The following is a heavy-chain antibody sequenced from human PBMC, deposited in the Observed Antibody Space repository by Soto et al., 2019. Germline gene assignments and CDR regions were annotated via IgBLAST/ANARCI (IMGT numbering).Heavy chain of an antibody. Sequence: SETLSLTCTVSGGSISSSSYYWGWIRQPPGKGLEWIGSIYYSGSTYYNPSLKSRVTISVDTSKNQFSLKLSSVTAADTAVYYCARSDSGYVLLDYWGQGTLVTV. J-gene: IGHJ4*02. V-gene: IGHV4-39*01. D-gene: IGHD5-12*01. CDR3: ARSDSGYVLLDY. CDR1: GGSISSSSYY. CDR2: IYYSGST.